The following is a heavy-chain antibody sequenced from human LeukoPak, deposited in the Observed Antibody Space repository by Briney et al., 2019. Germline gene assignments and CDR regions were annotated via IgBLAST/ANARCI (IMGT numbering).Heavy chain of an antibody. CDR1: GFTFSNYG. D-gene: IGHD5-18*01. J-gene: IGHJ4*02. V-gene: IGHV3-30*03. CDR2: IAYDGSTK. CDR3: AREFSERGYSFLTSY. Sequence: GGSLRLSCAASGFTFSNYGMHWVRQAPGKGLEWVAVIAYDGSTKYYVDSVKGRFTISRDNSWNTLYLQMNSLRAEDTAVYYCAREFSERGYSFLTSYWGQGILVTVSS.